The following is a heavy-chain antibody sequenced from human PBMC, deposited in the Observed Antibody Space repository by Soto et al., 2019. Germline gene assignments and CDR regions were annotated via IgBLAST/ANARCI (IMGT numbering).Heavy chain of an antibody. D-gene: IGHD3-9*01. CDR1: GCTVSSNY. CDR2: ICSGGST. J-gene: IGHJ4*02. V-gene: IGHV3-53*01. Sequence: PVGSLRLSCAASGCTVSSNYMSWVRQAPGKGLEWVSVICSGGSTYYADSVKGRFTISRDNSKNTLYLQMNSLRAEDTAVYYCARGSFDWLYYFDYWGQGTLVTVS. CDR3: ARGSFDWLYYFDY.